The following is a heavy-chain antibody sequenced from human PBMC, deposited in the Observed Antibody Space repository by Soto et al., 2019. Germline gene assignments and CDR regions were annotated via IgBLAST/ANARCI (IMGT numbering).Heavy chain of an antibody. CDR3: TTKGSLGSSGYYKGYYFDY. V-gene: IGHV3-15*01. CDR1: GFTFSNAW. Sequence: SGGSLRLSCAASGFTFSNAWMSWVRQAPGKGLEWVGRIKSKTDGGTTDYAAPVKGRFTISRDDSKNTLYLQMNSLKTEDTAVYYCTTKGSLGSSGYYKGYYFDYWGQGTLVTVSS. CDR2: IKSKTDGGTT. J-gene: IGHJ4*02. D-gene: IGHD3-22*01.